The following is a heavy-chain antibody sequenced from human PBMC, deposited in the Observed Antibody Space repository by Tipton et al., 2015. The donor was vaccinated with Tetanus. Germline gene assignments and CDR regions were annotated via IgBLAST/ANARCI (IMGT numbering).Heavy chain of an antibody. CDR1: GGSISSGTYY. CDR3: VRDHARACGGDCYPGGFDI. Sequence: GLVKPSETLSPTCTVSGGSISSGTYYWSWIRQPPGKGLEWIGSIYSYSGSTFQNPSLKGRVTLSLDTSKNQFSLRLTSVTDADTAVYYCVRDHARACGGDCYPGGFDIWGQGTMVSVSS. CDR2: IYSYSGST. V-gene: IGHV4-39*07. J-gene: IGHJ3*02. D-gene: IGHD2-21*02.